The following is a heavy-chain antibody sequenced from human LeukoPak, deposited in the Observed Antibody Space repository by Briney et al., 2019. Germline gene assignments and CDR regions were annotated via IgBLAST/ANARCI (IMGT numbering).Heavy chain of an antibody. CDR3: ARNYGSGIPLDY. CDR2: INSDGSST. D-gene: IGHD3-10*01. V-gene: IGHV3-74*01. J-gene: IGHJ4*02. CDR1: GFTFSSYL. Sequence: GGSLRLSCAASGFTFSSYLMHWVRQAPGKGLVWVSRINSDGSSTSYADSVKGRFTISRDNAKNTLYLQMNSLRAEDTAVYYCARNYGSGIPLDYWGQGTLVTVSS.